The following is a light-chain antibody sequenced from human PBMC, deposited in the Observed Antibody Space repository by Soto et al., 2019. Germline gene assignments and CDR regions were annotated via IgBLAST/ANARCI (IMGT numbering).Light chain of an antibody. Sequence: EIVMTQSPATLSVSPGERATLSCRASQSVSINLAWYQQKPGQAPRLLIFGASTRATGIPARFSGSGSGTDFSLTISSPQSEDFAAYFCQQYNSWPLTFGGGTTVENK. J-gene: IGKJ4*01. CDR1: QSVSIN. CDR2: GAS. CDR3: QQYNSWPLT. V-gene: IGKV3-15*01.